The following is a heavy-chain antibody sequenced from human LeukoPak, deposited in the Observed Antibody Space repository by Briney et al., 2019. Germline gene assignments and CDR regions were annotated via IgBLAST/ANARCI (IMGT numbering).Heavy chain of an antibody. Sequence: GESLKISCKGSGYSFTSYWIGWVRQMPGKGLEWMGIIYPGDSDTRYSPSFQGQVTISADKSISTAYLQWSSLKASDTAMYYCAREKQYYYDSSAEFDYWGQGTLVTVSS. J-gene: IGHJ4*02. D-gene: IGHD3-22*01. CDR2: IYPGDSDT. CDR3: AREKQYYYDSSAEFDY. V-gene: IGHV5-51*01. CDR1: GYSFTSYW.